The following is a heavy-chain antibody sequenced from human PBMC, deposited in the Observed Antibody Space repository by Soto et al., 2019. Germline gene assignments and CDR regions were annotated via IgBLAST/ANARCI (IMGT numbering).Heavy chain of an antibody. V-gene: IGHV4-4*02. CDR2: IYHSGST. CDR3: ARVPSP. CDR1: GDSISSRNW. J-gene: IGHJ5*02. Sequence: SETLSLTCAVSGDSISSRNWWNWVRQPPGKGLEWIGKIYHSGSTNYNPSLKSRVTVSVDRSKNQFSLKLNSVTAADTAVYYCARVPSPWGQGTLVTVSS.